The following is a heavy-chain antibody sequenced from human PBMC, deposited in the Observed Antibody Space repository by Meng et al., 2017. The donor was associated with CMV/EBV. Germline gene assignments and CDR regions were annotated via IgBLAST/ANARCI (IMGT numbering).Heavy chain of an antibody. CDR2: ISGDDSST. CDR1: GFTSNNYA. V-gene: IGHV3-23*01. Sequence: CAASGFTSNNYAMSWVRQAPGRGLEWVSSISGDDSSTYYADSVKGRFTISRDYAKNTLYLQMNSLRAEDTAVYYCATHLWQNYFFEYWGQGTLVTVSS. CDR3: ATHLWQNYFFEY. D-gene: IGHD3-10*01. J-gene: IGHJ4*02.